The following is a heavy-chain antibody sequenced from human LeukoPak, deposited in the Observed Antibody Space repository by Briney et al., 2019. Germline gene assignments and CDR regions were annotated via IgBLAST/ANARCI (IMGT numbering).Heavy chain of an antibody. D-gene: IGHD6-19*01. V-gene: IGHV1-18*01. J-gene: IGHJ4*02. CDR1: GYTFPSYG. CDR3: ARAIAVAGRLEFDY. CDR2: ISAYNGNT. Sequence: GASVKVSCKASGYTFPSYGISWVRQAPGQGLEWMGWISAYNGNTNYAQKLQGRVTMTTDTSTSTAYMELRSLRSDDTAVYYCARAIAVAGRLEFDYWGQGTLVTVSS.